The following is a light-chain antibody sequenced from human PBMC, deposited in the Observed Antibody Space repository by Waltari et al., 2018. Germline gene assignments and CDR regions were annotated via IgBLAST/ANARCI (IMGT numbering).Light chain of an antibody. CDR3: AVWDDSLSGSWV. V-gene: IGLV1-47*01. J-gene: IGLJ3*02. CDR1: SSNIGSNS. Sequence: QSVLTQPPSASGTPGQKITISCSGSSSNIGSNSVYWYQHLPGTAPRLLIFRNNQRPSGVPDRFSGSKSGTSASLAISGLRSEDEAEYYCAVWDDSLSGSWVFGGGTKLTVL. CDR2: RNN.